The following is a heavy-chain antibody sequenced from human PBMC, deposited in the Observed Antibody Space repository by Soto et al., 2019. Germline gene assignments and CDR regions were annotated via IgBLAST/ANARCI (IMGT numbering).Heavy chain of an antibody. D-gene: IGHD3-22*01. CDR3: AKDWAFCNGYYS. CDR2: ISSRGDRT. J-gene: IGHJ4*02. V-gene: IGHV3-23*01. CDR1: GFTFSRYA. Sequence: LRLSCAGSGFTFSRYAINWVRQAPGKGLEWVSIISSRGDRTSYAESVKGRFTISRDDSKHTLFLHMNSLGAEDTAVYYWAKDWAFCNGYYSWGQGPLFPVSS.